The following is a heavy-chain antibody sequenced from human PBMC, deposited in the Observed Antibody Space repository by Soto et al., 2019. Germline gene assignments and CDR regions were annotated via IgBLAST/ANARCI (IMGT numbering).Heavy chain of an antibody. CDR3: AYLPCSGGSCYWFSYSGMDV. V-gene: IGHV2-5*02. CDR2: IYWDDDK. CDR1: GFSLSTSGVG. J-gene: IGHJ6*02. Sequence: QITLKESGPTLVKPTQTLTLTCTFSGFSLSTSGVGVAWIRQPPGKPLEWLALIYWDDDKRYRPSLETWLTITKDTSKNQVVLTMTNMDSVDTATYYCAYLPCSGGSCYWFSYSGMDVWGQGTTVTVSS. D-gene: IGHD2-15*01.